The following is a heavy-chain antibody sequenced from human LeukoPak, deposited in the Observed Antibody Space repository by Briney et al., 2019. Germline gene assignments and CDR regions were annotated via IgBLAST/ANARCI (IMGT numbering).Heavy chain of an antibody. CDR2: TYHSGST. CDR1: GGSISSGGYS. J-gene: IGHJ4*02. CDR3: ARARETYYYDSSGSYFDY. Sequence: ASETLSLTCAVSGGSISSGGYSWSWIRQPPGKGLEWIGYTYHSGSTYYNPSLKSRVTISVDRSKNQFSLKLSSVTAADTAVYYCARARETYYYDSSGSYFDYWGQGTLVTVSS. D-gene: IGHD3-22*01. V-gene: IGHV4-30-2*01.